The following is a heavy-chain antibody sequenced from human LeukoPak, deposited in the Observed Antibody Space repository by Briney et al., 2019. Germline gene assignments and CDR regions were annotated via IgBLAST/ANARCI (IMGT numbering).Heavy chain of an antibody. J-gene: IGHJ4*02. CDR2: ISSSSSYI. V-gene: IGHV3-21*01. CDR1: GFTFSSYS. CDR3: ARDMWAGSSTSCFDFDY. D-gene: IGHD2-2*01. Sequence: GGSLRLSCAASGFTFSSYSMNWVRQAPGKGLEWVSSISSSSSYIYYADSVKGRFTISRDNAKNSLYLQMNSLRAGDTAVYYCARDMWAGSSTSCFDFDYWGQGTLVTVSS.